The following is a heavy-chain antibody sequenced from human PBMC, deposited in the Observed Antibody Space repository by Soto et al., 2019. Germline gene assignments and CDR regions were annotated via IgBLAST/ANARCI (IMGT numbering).Heavy chain of an antibody. CDR1: GYTFTNYA. J-gene: IGHJ6*02. D-gene: IGHD3-22*01. CDR2: ISAYNGNT. CDR3: ARGNYYDSQYYYYYYGMDV. V-gene: IGHV1-18*01. Sequence: ASVKVSCKASGYTFTNYAMHWVRQAPGQGLEWMGWISAYNGNTNYAQKLQGRVTMTTDTSTSTAYMELRSLRSDDTAVYYCARGNYYDSQYYYYYYGMDVWGQGTTVTVSS.